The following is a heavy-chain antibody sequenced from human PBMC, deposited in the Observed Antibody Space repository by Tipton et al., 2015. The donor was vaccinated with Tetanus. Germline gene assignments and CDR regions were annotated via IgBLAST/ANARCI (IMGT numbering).Heavy chain of an antibody. CDR3: ARDQARGVRGWNYFDY. V-gene: IGHV4-4*07. Sequence: TLSLTCTVPGGSIRGHFWSWIRQPAGKGLEWIGRLHSSGDTTYNPSLKSRVTMSVDTSKNQFSLRLSSVTAADTALYYCARDQARGVRGWNYFDYWGQGTLVTVSS. J-gene: IGHJ4*02. D-gene: IGHD3-10*01. CDR2: LHSSGDT. CDR1: GGSIRGHF.